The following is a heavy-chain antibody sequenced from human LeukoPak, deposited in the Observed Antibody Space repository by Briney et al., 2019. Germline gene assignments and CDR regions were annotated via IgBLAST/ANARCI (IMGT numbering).Heavy chain of an antibody. CDR1: GFTVSSNY. Sequence: GGSLRLSCAASGFTVSSNYMGWVRQPPGKGLDWVSVIYSGGSTYYADSVKGRFTISRDNSKNTLYLQMSSLRAEDTAAYYCARGIAAAANEDRFDPWGQGTLVTVSS. CDR2: IYSGGST. J-gene: IGHJ5*02. CDR3: ARGIAAAANEDRFDP. V-gene: IGHV3-53*01. D-gene: IGHD6-13*01.